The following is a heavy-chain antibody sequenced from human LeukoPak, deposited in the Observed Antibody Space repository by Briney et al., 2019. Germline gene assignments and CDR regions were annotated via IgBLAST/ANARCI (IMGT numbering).Heavy chain of an antibody. CDR2: ISGSGTNT. J-gene: IGHJ4*02. D-gene: IGHD3-9*01. V-gene: IGHV3-21*01. CDR1: GFTFSNHG. Sequence: GFLRPSFATSGFTFSNHGINLGRPAPGEGVEVVSGISGSGTNTYYADSVKGRFTISRDNAKNSLYLQMNSLRAEDTAVYYCARVHNFDWFPRDYWGQGTLVTVSS. CDR3: ARVHNFDWFPRDY.